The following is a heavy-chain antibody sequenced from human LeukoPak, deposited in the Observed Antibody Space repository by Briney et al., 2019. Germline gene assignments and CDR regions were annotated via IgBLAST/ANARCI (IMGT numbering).Heavy chain of an antibody. V-gene: IGHV3-53*01. D-gene: IGHD3-22*01. CDR1: GFTVSNNY. CDR3: ASPSSGQSFDI. CDR2: MYSGDTT. Sequence: PGGSLRLSCAASGFTVSNNYMNWVRQAPGKGLEWVSVMYSGDTTYYADSVKGRFSISRDKSKNTVFLQMSSLRAEDTAVYYCASPSSGQSFDIWGQGTTVTVST. J-gene: IGHJ3*02.